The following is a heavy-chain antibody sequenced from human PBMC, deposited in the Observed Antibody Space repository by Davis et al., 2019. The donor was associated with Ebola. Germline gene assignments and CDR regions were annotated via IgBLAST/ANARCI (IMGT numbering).Heavy chain of an antibody. D-gene: IGHD3-3*01. Sequence: PGGSLRLSCAASGFTFDDYAMHWVRQAPGKGLEWVSGISWNSGSIGYADSVKGRFTISRDNSKNTLYLQMNSLRAEDTAVYYCARDLIFGVVWRQVTLVTVSS. CDR2: ISWNSGSI. CDR1: GFTFDDYA. J-gene: IGHJ4*02. V-gene: IGHV3-9*01. CDR3: ARDLIFGVV.